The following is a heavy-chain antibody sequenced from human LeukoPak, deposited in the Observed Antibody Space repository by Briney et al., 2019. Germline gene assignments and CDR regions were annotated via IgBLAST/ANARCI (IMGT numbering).Heavy chain of an antibody. D-gene: IGHD1-26*01. Sequence: GGSLRLSCAASGFTFSSYAMSWVRQAPGKGLEWVAAISGSGGSTHYADPVKGRFTISRDNSKNTLYLQMNSLRAEDTAVYYCAKDREGSYYPDAFDIWGQGTMVTVSS. CDR3: AKDREGSYYPDAFDI. J-gene: IGHJ3*02. CDR1: GFTFSSYA. CDR2: ISGSGGST. V-gene: IGHV3-23*01.